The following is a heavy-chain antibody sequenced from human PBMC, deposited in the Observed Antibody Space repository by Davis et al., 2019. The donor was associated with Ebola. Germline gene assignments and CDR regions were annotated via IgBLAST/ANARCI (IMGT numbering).Heavy chain of an antibody. J-gene: IGHJ6*02. CDR1: GGSISSSDYY. CDR2: IYYSGST. CDR3: ARRRLGYYYGMDV. D-gene: IGHD4-11*01. Sequence: SETLSLTCSVSGGSISSSDYYWVWIRQPPGKGLEWIGTIYYSGSTYYNPSLNNRVTMSLDTSRNHFSLKVASVTAADTAVYYCARRRLGYYYGMDVWGQGTTVTVSS. V-gene: IGHV4-39*02.